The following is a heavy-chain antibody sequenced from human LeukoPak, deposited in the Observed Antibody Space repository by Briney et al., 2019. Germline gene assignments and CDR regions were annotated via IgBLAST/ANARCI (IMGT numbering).Heavy chain of an antibody. J-gene: IGHJ2*01. Sequence: GGSLRLSCAASGFTFSSYEMNWVRQAPGKGLEWVSAIGGSGGTTYYADSVKGRFTISRDNSKNTLYLQMNSLRAEDTAVYYCAKDTASSWWYFDLWGRGTLVTVYS. CDR3: AKDTASSWWYFDL. V-gene: IGHV3-23*01. D-gene: IGHD5-18*01. CDR1: GFTFSSYE. CDR2: IGGSGGTT.